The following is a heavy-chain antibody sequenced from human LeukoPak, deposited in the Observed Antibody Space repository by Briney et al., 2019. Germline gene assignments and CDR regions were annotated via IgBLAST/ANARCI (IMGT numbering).Heavy chain of an antibody. Sequence: SETLSLTCAVYGGSFSGYYWSWIRQPPGKGLEWIGEINHSGSTNYNPSLKSRVTISVDTSKNQFSLKLSSVTAADTAVYYCARDRRGAATAGTVDYWGQGTLVTVSS. CDR3: ARDRRGAATAGTVDY. CDR1: GGSFSGYY. J-gene: IGHJ4*02. V-gene: IGHV4-34*01. CDR2: INHSGST. D-gene: IGHD6-13*01.